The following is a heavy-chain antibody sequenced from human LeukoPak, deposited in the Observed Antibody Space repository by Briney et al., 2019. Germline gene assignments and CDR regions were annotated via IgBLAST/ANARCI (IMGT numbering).Heavy chain of an antibody. V-gene: IGHV4-4*07. D-gene: IGHD3-10*01. Sequence: SETLSLTCTVSGGSLSSYYWNWIRQPAGKGLEWIGRIYTSGSTNYNPSLKSRVTMSVDTSKNQFPLKLSSVTAADTAVYYCARDKSRTYGSADAFDIWGQGTMVTVSS. J-gene: IGHJ3*02. CDR2: IYTSGST. CDR3: ARDKSRTYGSADAFDI. CDR1: GGSLSSYY.